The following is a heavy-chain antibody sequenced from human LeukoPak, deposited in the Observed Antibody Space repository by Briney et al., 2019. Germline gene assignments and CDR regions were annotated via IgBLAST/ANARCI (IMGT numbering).Heavy chain of an antibody. CDR2: IYYSGST. CDR1: GASISFYY. J-gene: IGHJ3*02. CDR3: ALDSSGWSDDSFDI. V-gene: IGHV4-59*01. D-gene: IGHD6-13*01. Sequence: SETLSLTCTVSGASISFYYWSWIRQPPGKGLEWIGHIYYSGSTNYNPSLKSRVTMSIDTSKNHFSLNLNSVTAADTAIYYCALDSSGWSDDSFDIWGQGTMVTVSS.